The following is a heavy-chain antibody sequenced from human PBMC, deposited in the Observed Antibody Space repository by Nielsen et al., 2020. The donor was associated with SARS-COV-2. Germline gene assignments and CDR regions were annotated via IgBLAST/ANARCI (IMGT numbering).Heavy chain of an antibody. CDR1: GFTFSSYG. J-gene: IGHJ4*02. CDR3: AKAAYSGSYYFDY. D-gene: IGHD1-26*01. CDR2: ISYDGSNK. Sequence: GESLKISCAASGFTFSSYGMHWVRQAPGKGLEWVAVISYDGSNKYYADPVKGRFTISRDNSKNTLYLQMNSLRAEDTAVYYCAKAAYSGSYYFDYWGQGTLVTVSS. V-gene: IGHV3-30*18.